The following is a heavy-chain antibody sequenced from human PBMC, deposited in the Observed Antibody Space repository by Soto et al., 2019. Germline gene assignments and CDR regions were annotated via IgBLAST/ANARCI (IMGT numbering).Heavy chain of an antibody. D-gene: IGHD6-19*01. CDR3: ARVGAVAGTAMGFDY. CDR2: IYYSGST. Sequence: SETLSLTCTVSGGSISSYYCSWIRQPPGKGLEWIGYIYYSGSTNYNPSLKSRVTISVDTSKNQFSLKLSSVTAADTAVYYCARVGAVAGTAMGFDYWGQGTLVTVSS. J-gene: IGHJ4*02. V-gene: IGHV4-59*01. CDR1: GGSISSYY.